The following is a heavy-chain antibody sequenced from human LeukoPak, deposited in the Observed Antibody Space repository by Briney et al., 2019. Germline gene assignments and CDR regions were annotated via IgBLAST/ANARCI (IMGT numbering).Heavy chain of an antibody. CDR1: GGTFSSYA. V-gene: IGHV1-69*05. J-gene: IGHJ5*02. Sequence: SVTVSCKASGGTFSSYAISWVRQAPGQGLEWMGGIIPIFGTANYAQKFQGRVTITTDESTSTAYMELSRLRSEDTAVYYCARAPFRYCSSTSCYVEWFDPWGQGTLVTVSS. CDR3: ARAPFRYCSSTSCYVEWFDP. CDR2: IIPIFGTA. D-gene: IGHD2-2*01.